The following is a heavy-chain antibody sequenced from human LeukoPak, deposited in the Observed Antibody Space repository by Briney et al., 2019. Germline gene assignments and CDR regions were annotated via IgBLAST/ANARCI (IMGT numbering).Heavy chain of an antibody. J-gene: IGHJ4*02. CDR2: IYYSGST. V-gene: IGHV4-39*07. CDR1: GGSISSSSYY. CDR3: ARESRDSSGYYYVRGNLFDY. Sequence: PSETLSLTCTVSGGSISSSSYYWGWIRQPPGKGLEWIGSIYYSGSTYYNPSLKSRVTISVDTSKNQFSLKLSSVTAADTAVYYCARESRDSSGYYYVRGNLFDYWGQGTLVTVSS. D-gene: IGHD3-22*01.